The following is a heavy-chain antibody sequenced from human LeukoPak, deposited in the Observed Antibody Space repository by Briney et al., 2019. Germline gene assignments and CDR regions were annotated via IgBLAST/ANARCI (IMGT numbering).Heavy chain of an antibody. J-gene: IGHJ3*02. CDR2: INPNSGGT. Sequence: ASVKVSCKASGYTFIAYYMHWVRQAPGQGLEWMGWINPNSGGTKYAQKFQGRVTMTRDKSISTAYMELNRLRSDDTAVYYCARPQREIRYFDWSDAFDIWGQGTMVTVSS. CDR1: GYTFIAYY. CDR3: ARPQREIRYFDWSDAFDI. D-gene: IGHD3-9*01. V-gene: IGHV1-2*02.